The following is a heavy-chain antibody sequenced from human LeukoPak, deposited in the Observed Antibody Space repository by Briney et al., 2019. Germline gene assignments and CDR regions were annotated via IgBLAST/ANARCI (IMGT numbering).Heavy chain of an antibody. D-gene: IGHD3-16*02. V-gene: IGHV5-51*01. Sequence: GESLQISCKGSGYSFTNYWIAWVRQMPGKGLEWMGIIYPRDSDIRYNPPFQGQVTISADKSISTTYLQWSSLKASDTAVYYCARMIGLGEVSPYFDYWGQGTLVTVSS. J-gene: IGHJ4*02. CDR3: ARMIGLGEVSPYFDY. CDR2: IYPRDSDI. CDR1: GYSFTNYW.